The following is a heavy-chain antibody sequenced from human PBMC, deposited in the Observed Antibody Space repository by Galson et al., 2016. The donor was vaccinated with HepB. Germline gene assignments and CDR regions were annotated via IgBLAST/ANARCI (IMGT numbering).Heavy chain of an antibody. V-gene: IGHV3-30*18. CDR1: GFIFSNYG. D-gene: IGHD2-2*01. J-gene: IGHJ4*02. CDR3: ANMKRTSPYCSGTNCFSRLWGPPFDY. Sequence: SLRLSCAASGFIFSNYGMHWVRQAPGKGLEWVAVIPYDGSFKYYADAVTGRFTISRDTSRSTLYLQMNSLRTEDTAVYYCANMKRTSPYCSGTNCFSRLWGPPFDYWGQGTLVTISS. CDR2: IPYDGSFK.